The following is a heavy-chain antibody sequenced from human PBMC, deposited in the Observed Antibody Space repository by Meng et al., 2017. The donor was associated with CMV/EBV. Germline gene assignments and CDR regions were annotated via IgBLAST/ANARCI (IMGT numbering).Heavy chain of an antibody. V-gene: IGHV3-7*01. CDR2: IKHDESEK. D-gene: IGHD2/OR15-2a*01. Sequence: GESLKISCAASGFTFSSYSMSWVRQAPGKGLEWVANIKHDESEKYYVDSVKGRFTISRDNAKNSLYLQMNSLRAEDTAVYYCARAGVLVWFSDPVGPDYWGQGTLVTVSS. J-gene: IGHJ4*02. CDR3: ARAGVLVWFSDPVGPDY. CDR1: GFTFSSYS.